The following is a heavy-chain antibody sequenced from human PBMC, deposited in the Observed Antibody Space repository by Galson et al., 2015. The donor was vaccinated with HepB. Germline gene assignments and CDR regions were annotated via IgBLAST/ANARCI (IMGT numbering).Heavy chain of an antibody. V-gene: IGHV4-34*01. CDR2: INHTGST. CDR1: GGSFSGFH. CDR3: ARAVVGYYYYYYGMDV. Sequence: ETLSLTCAVHGGSFSGFHWSWIRQPPGKGLEWIGEINHTGSTTYSPSLKSRVTMSVDTSKSQFSLKLSSVTAADTAVYYCARAVVGYYYYYYGMDVWGQGTTVTVSS. J-gene: IGHJ6*02. D-gene: IGHD2-21*01.